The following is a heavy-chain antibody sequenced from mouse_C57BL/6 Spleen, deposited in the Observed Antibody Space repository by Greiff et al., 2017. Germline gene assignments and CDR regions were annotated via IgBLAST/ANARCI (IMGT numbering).Heavy chain of an antibody. Sequence: QVQLQQPGAELVMPGASVKLSCKASGYTFTSYWMHWVKQRPGQGLEWIGEIDPSASYTNYNQKFKGKSTLTVDKSTSTAYMQLSSLTSEDAAVYYCARRATEDAMDYWGQGTSVTVSS. CDR2: IDPSASYT. J-gene: IGHJ4*01. CDR3: ARRATEDAMDY. D-gene: IGHD3-1*01. CDR1: GYTFTSYW. V-gene: IGHV1-69*01.